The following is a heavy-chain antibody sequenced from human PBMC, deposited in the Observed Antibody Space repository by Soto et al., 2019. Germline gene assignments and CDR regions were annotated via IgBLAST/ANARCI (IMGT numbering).Heavy chain of an antibody. J-gene: IGHJ3*02. V-gene: IGHV1-46*01. D-gene: IGHD3-22*01. CDR2: INPSGGST. CDR1: GYTFTSNY. CDR3: ARGYYYYDSSGLGAFDI. Sequence: ASVKVSCKASGYTFTSNYMHWVRQAPGQGLEWMGIINPSGGSTNYAQKFQGRVSMTTDTSTSTLYMELSSLRSEDTAMYYCARGYYYYDSSGLGAFDIWGQGTMVTVS.